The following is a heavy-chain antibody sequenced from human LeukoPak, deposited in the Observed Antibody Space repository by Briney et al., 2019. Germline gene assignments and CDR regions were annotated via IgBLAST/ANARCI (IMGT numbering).Heavy chain of an antibody. CDR1: GFTFSSYE. D-gene: IGHD5-24*01. CDR3: ARDLAYNYNYYYYGLDV. J-gene: IGHJ6*02. V-gene: IGHV3-48*03. CDR2: ISGSGSDI. Sequence: QPGGSLRLSCAASGFTFSSYEMKWVRQAPGQGLEWVSSISGSGSDIHYADSVKGRFTISRDNAKNSLYLQMNSLRAEDTAIYCARDLAYNYNYYYYGLDVWGQGTTVTVSS.